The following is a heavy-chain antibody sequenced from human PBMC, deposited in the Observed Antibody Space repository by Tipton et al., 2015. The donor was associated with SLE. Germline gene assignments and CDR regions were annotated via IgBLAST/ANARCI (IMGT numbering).Heavy chain of an antibody. Sequence: LRLSCTVSGGSISSGSYYWSWIRQPAGKGLEWIGYIYTSVSTNYNPSLKSRVTISVDTSKNQFSLKLSSVTAADTAVYYCARDLSSHSSGWYFGYWGQGTLVTVSS. J-gene: IGHJ4*02. CDR3: ARDLSSHSSGWYFGY. D-gene: IGHD6-19*01. CDR1: GGSISSGSYY. V-gene: IGHV4-61*09. CDR2: IYTSVST.